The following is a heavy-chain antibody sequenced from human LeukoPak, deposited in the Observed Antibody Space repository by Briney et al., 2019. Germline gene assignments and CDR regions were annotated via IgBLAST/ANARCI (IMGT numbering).Heavy chain of an antibody. J-gene: IGHJ5*02. V-gene: IGHV4-38-2*01. CDR1: GYSISSGYY. Sequence: SETLSLICAVSGYSISSGYYWGWIRQPPGKGLEWIGSIYHSGSTNYNPSLKSRVTISVDTSKNQFSLKLSSVTAADTAVYYCARAGRIAARPLVNWFDPWGQGTLVTVSS. CDR3: ARAGRIAARPLVNWFDP. D-gene: IGHD6-6*01. CDR2: IYHSGST.